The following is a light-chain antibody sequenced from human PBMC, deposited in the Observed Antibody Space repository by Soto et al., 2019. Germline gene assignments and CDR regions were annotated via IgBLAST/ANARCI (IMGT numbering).Light chain of an antibody. J-gene: IGKJ2*01. CDR1: QSVNSSY. V-gene: IGKV3-20*01. Sequence: EIVLTQSPGTLSLSPGERATLSCRASQSVNSSYLAWYQQKPGQAPRLLIYGASSRATGIPDSFSGSGSGTDVTLTISRLEPEDFAVYYCQQYGSSPSTFGQGTKLEIK. CDR3: QQYGSSPST. CDR2: GAS.